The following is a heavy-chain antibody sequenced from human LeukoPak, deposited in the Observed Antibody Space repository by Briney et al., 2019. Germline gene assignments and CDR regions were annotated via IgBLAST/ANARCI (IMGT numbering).Heavy chain of an antibody. CDR2: ISGSGGST. CDR3: AKKKYCSGGSCYSGMDY. D-gene: IGHD2-15*01. CDR1: GFTFSSYA. Sequence: GGSLRLSCAASGFTFSSYAMSWVRQAPGKGLEWVSAISGSGGSTYYADSVKGRFTISRDNSKNTLYLQMNSLRAEDTAVYYCAKKKYCSGGSCYSGMDYWGQGTLVTVSS. J-gene: IGHJ4*02. V-gene: IGHV3-23*01.